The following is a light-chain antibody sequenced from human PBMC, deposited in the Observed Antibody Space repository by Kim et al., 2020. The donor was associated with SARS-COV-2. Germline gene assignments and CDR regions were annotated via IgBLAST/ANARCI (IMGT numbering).Light chain of an antibody. CDR3: QVWDSSSDHVV. V-gene: IGLV3-21*04. CDR2: YDS. Sequence: APGKTARITCGGNNIGSKSVLWYQQKPGQAPVLVIYYDSDRPSGIPERFSGSNSGNTATLTISRVEAGDEVDYYCQVWDSSSDHVVFGGGTKLTVL. J-gene: IGLJ2*01. CDR1: NIGSKS.